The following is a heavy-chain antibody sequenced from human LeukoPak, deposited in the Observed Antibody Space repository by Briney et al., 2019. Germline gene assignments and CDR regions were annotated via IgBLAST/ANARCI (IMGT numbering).Heavy chain of an antibody. CDR3: AKRRIAAALFDY. CDR1: GFTFSSYV. Sequence: PGRSLRLSCAASGFTFSSYVMSWVRQAPGKGLEWVSAISGSGGSTYYADSVKGRFTISRDNSKNTLYLQMNSLRAEDTAVYYCAKRRIAAALFDYWGQGTLVTVSS. V-gene: IGHV3-23*01. D-gene: IGHD6-13*01. J-gene: IGHJ4*02. CDR2: ISGSGGST.